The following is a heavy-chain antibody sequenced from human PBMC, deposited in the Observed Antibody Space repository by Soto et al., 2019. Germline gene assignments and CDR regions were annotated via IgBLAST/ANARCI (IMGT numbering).Heavy chain of an antibody. J-gene: IGHJ5*02. CDR1: GGSISSYY. Sequence: SETLSLTCTVSGGSISSYYWSWIRQPPGKGPEWIGYIYYSGSTNYNPSLKSRVTISVDTSKNQFSLKLSSVTAADTAVYYCARRACSSTSCYGFDPWGQGTLVTVSS. D-gene: IGHD2-2*01. CDR2: IYYSGST. CDR3: ARRACSSTSCYGFDP. V-gene: IGHV4-59*08.